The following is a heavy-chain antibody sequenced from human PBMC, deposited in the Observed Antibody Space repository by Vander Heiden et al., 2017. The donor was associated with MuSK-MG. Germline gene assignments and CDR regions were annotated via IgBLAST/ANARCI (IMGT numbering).Heavy chain of an antibody. Sequence: EVQLLESGGGLVQPGGSLRLACAASGFTFSSFPLNWVRQSPGKGLEWVSGISASGAKTYYADSVKGRFTISRDNSNNTLFLQMNSLIDEDTAIYYCAKDIIKYCGGGSCPFDSWGRGTLVTVSS. D-gene: IGHD2-15*01. J-gene: IGHJ4*02. CDR2: ISASGAKT. V-gene: IGHV3-23*01. CDR3: AKDIIKYCGGGSCPFDS. CDR1: GFTFSSFP.